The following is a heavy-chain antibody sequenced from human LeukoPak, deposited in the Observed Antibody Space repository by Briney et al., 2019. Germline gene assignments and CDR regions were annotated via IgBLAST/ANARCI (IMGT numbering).Heavy chain of an antibody. CDR3: ARSIAAAGTDY. CDR2: ISSSSSYI. V-gene: IGHV3-11*06. Sequence: GGSLRLSCAASGFTFSDYYMSWIRQAPGKGLEWVSSISSSSSYIYYADSVKGRFTISRDNAKNSLYLQMNSLRAEDTAVYYCARSIAAAGTDYWGQGTLVTVSS. D-gene: IGHD6-13*01. CDR1: GFTFSDYY. J-gene: IGHJ4*02.